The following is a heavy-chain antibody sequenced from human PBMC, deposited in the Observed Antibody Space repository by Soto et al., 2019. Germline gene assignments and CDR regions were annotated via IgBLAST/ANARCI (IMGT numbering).Heavy chain of an antibody. D-gene: IGHD2-21*01. CDR3: AAIPDGFDI. J-gene: IGHJ3*02. Sequence: QQQQVESGGGVVQPGRSLRLSCAASGFNFSSYGIHWIRQAPGKGLEWAAVISYDGLDKYYADSVKGRFTISRDNSKKTVYLQMNSLKTEDTAVYYCAAIPDGFDIWGQGTMVTVSS. CDR2: ISYDGLDK. CDR1: GFNFSSYG. V-gene: IGHV3-30*03.